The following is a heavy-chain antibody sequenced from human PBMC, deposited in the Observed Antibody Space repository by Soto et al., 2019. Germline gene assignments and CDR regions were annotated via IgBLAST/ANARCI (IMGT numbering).Heavy chain of an antibody. CDR3: ASSLVPHYYYYGMDV. CDR2: ISSSSSYI. V-gene: IGHV3-21*04. Sequence: PGGTLRLSWAVSGFTFSSNNINWVRQAPGKGLEWVSSISSSSSYIYYADSVKCRFTISRDNAKNSLYLQMSSLRSEDTAVYYCASSLVPHYYYYGMDVWGQGTTVTVSS. CDR1: GFTFSSNN. D-gene: IGHD6-13*01. J-gene: IGHJ6*02.